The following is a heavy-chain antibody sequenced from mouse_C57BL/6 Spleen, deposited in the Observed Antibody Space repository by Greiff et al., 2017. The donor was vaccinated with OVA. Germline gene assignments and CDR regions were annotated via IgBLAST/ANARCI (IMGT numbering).Heavy chain of an antibody. CDR2: IDPSDSYT. D-gene: IGHD3-2*02. J-gene: IGHJ3*01. V-gene: IGHV1-50*01. Sequence: VQLQQSGAELVKPGASVKLSCKASGYTFTSYWMQWVKQRPGQGLEWIGEIDPSDSYTNYNQKFKGKATLTVDTSSSTAYMQLSSLTSEDSAVYYCARYSSGYGGFAYWGQGTLVTVSA. CDR1: GYTFTSYW. CDR3: ARYSSGYGGFAY.